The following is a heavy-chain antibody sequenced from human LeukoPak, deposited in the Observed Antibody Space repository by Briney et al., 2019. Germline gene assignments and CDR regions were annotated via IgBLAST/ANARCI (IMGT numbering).Heavy chain of an antibody. CDR2: IGTAGEI. V-gene: IGHV3-13*01. Sequence: GGSLRLSCAASGFTLSSYAMSWVPPAPGKGLGWVSGIGTAGEIYYPGSVKGRFTISRENAKKSLYLQMNSLRAGDTAVYYCARAAYSSTWYSRYFDLWGRGTLVTVSS. CDR1: GFTLSSYA. D-gene: IGHD6-13*01. J-gene: IGHJ2*01. CDR3: ARAAYSSTWYSRYFDL.